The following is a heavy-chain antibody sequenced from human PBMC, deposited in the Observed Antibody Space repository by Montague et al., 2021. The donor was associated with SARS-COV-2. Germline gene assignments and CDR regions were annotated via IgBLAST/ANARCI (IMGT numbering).Heavy chain of an antibody. D-gene: IGHD5-18*01. J-gene: IGHJ4*02. Sequence: SETLSLTCAVYGGSFSGYYCSWIRQHPGKGLERKGEINHSGSTNYNSTLKSRITISVDTSKKQFSLRLNSVTAADTAVYYCEGGGGYGYDALDYWGQGTLVTVSS. V-gene: IGHV4-34*01. CDR3: EGGGGYGYDALDY. CDR2: INHSGST. CDR1: GGSFSGYY.